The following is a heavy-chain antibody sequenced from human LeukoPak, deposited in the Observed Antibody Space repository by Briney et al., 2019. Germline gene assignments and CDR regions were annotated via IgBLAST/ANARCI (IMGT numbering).Heavy chain of an antibody. CDR2: FDPEDGET. D-gene: IGHD1-26*01. CDR1: GYTLTELS. Sequence: ASVKVSCKVSGYTLTELSMHWVRQAPGKALEWMGGFDPEDGETIYAQKFQGRVTMTEDTSTDTAYMELSSLRSEDTAVYYCATDLDYSGRTRPGRYDAFDIWGQGTMVTVSS. CDR3: ATDLDYSGRTRPGRYDAFDI. J-gene: IGHJ3*02. V-gene: IGHV1-24*01.